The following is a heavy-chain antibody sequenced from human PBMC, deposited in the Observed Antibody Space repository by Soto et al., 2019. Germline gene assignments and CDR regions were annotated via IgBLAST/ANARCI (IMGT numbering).Heavy chain of an antibody. CDR2: IRYDGSDE. CDR1: ASIFKGHG. Sequence: QVQLVEAGGGVVQPGGSLRLSCAASASIFKGHGMHWGRQAPGKGLAWVAIIRYDGSDEHYGASVKCRFTISRDNSKNMLYLQMNSLRAEDTAVYYCARGGVGATTFFGFLDYWGQGTLVTVSS. CDR3: ARGGVGATTFFGFLDY. J-gene: IGHJ4*02. D-gene: IGHD1-26*01. V-gene: IGHV3-33*08.